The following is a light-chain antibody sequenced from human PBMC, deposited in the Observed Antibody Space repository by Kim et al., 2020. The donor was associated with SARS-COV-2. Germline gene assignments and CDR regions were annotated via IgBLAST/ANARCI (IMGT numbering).Light chain of an antibody. CDR3: SSYTSSSTPYV. CDR1: SSDVGGYNY. J-gene: IGLJ1*01. V-gene: IGLV2-14*03. Sequence: QSITISCTGTSSDVGGYNYASWYQQHPGKAPKLMIYDVTSRPSGVSSRFTGSKSGNTASLTISGLQAEDEADYYCSSYTSSSTPYVFGTGTKVTVL. CDR2: DVT.